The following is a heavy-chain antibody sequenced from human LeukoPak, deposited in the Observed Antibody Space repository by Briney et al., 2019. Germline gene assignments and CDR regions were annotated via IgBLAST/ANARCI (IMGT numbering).Heavy chain of an antibody. CDR1: GFTFSSYE. V-gene: IGHV3-23*01. D-gene: IGHD6-19*01. J-gene: IGHJ4*02. CDR3: AKTTYASNSSGWYNHFDY. Sequence: GGSLRLSCAASGFTFSSYEMNWVRQAPGKGLECVSTISSSGYSTYYADSVKGRFTISRDNSKDTLYLQLNSLRAEDTTVYYCAKTTYASNSSGWYNHFDYWGQGTLVTVSS. CDR2: ISSSGYST.